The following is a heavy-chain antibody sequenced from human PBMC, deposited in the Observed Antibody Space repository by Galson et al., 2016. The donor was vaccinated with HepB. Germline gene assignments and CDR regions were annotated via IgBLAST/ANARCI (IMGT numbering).Heavy chain of an antibody. CDR2: MYYTGST. Sequence: SETLSLTCTVSGGSISSADYYWGWIRQPPGKGLEWIGSMYYTGSTYYNPSLKSRVTMSLDTSKNQFSLKLNSVTAADTAVYYCSSPAALRGAYYRFDYWGQGTLVTVSS. J-gene: IGHJ4*02. V-gene: IGHV4-39*01. CDR3: SSPAALRGAYYRFDY. D-gene: IGHD1-26*01. CDR1: GGSISSADYY.